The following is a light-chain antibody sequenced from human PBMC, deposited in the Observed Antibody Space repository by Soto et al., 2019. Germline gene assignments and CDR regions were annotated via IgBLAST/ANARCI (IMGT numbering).Light chain of an antibody. V-gene: IGKV1-5*01. Sequence: DIQMTQSPSTLSASVGDGVTITCRASQRISTWLAWYQQKPGKAPKLLISDASSLETGVPSRFSGSGSGTEFTLTISCLQSEDFATYYCQQYNSYSWTFGQGTKVDIK. CDR1: QRISTW. CDR2: DAS. CDR3: QQYNSYSWT. J-gene: IGKJ1*01.